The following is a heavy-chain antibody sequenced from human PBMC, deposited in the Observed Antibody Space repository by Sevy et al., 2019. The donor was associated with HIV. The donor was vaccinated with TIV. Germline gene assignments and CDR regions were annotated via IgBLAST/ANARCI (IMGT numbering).Heavy chain of an antibody. J-gene: IGHJ6*02. V-gene: IGHV5-51*01. Sequence: GESLKISCKGSGYSFTSYWIGWVRQMPGKGLEWMGIIYPGDSDTRYSPSFQGQVTILADKSISTAYLQWSRLKASETAMYSCARHRVEDSSGWPYGMDVWGQGTTVTVSS. CDR3: ARHRVEDSSGWPYGMDV. CDR1: GYSFTSYW. CDR2: IYPGDSDT. D-gene: IGHD6-19*01.